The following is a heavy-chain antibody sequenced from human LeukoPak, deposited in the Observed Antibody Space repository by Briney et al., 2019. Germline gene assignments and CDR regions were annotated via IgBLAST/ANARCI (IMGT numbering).Heavy chain of an antibody. J-gene: IGHJ3*02. CDR2: ISSSSSYI. CDR3: ARDNKSSSGGAFDI. CDR1: GFTFSSYS. D-gene: IGHD6-13*01. Sequence: GGSRRLSCAASGFTFSSYSMNWVRQAPGKGLEWVSSISSSSSYIYYADSVKGRFTISRDNAKNSLYLQMNSLRAEDTAVYYCARDNKSSSGGAFDIWGQGTMVTVSS. V-gene: IGHV3-21*01.